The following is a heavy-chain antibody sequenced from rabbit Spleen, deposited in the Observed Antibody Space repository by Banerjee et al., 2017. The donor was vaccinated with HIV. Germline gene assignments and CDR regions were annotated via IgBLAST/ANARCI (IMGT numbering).Heavy chain of an antibody. CDR3: VRLSSDWTYLEL. CDR1: GLDFSNYW. J-gene: IGHJ6*01. CDR2: IYGGGSDT. Sequence: QSLEESGGDLVKPGGTLTLTCKGSGLDFSNYWMCWVRQAPGKGLEWIACIYGGGSDTYYASWAKGRFTISKTSSTTVTLQMTSLTAADTATYFCVRLSSDWTYLELWGQGTLVTVS. D-gene: IGHD8-1*01. V-gene: IGHV1S40*01.